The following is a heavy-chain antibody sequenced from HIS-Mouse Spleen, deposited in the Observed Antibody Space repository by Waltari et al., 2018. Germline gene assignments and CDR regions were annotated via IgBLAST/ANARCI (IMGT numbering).Heavy chain of an antibody. CDR2: IYYSAST. CDR3: ARELSLGFDY. D-gene: IGHD3-16*01. V-gene: IGHV4-39*07. Sequence: QLQLQESGPGLVKPSETLSLTYTVSGCSISSSSYYWGWIRQHPGKGQEWIGGIYYSASTSYTPSLKSRVTISVDTSKNQFSLKLSSVTAADTAVYYCARELSLGFDYWGQGTLVTVSS. CDR1: GCSISSSSYY. J-gene: IGHJ4*02.